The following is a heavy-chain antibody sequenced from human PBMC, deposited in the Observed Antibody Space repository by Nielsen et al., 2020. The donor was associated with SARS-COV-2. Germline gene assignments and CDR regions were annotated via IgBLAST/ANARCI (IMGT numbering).Heavy chain of an antibody. D-gene: IGHD3-10*01. J-gene: IGHJ6*02. CDR3: TTDRGGEYGMDV. CDR2: ISYDGSNK. Sequence: GESLKISCAASGFTFSSYGMHWVRQAPGKGLEWVAVISYDGSNKYYADSVKGRFTISRDNSKNTLYLQMNSLRAEDTAAYYCTTDRGGEYGMDVWGQGTTVTVSS. V-gene: IGHV3-30*03. CDR1: GFTFSSYG.